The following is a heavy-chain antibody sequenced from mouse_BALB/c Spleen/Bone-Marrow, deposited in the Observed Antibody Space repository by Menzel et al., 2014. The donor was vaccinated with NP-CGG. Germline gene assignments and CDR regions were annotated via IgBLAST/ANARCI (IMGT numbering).Heavy chain of an antibody. CDR3: ARDMGGLLFDY. Sequence: DVQLVESGGSLVQPGGSLRLSCATSGFTFTDYYMNWVRQPPGKALEWLGFIRNKANGYTTEYSASVKGRFTISRDNSQSILYLQMNTLRAEDSATYYCARDMGGLLFDYWGQGTTLTVSS. D-gene: IGHD2-3*01. J-gene: IGHJ2*01. CDR2: IRNKANGYTT. CDR1: GFTFTDYY. V-gene: IGHV7-3*02.